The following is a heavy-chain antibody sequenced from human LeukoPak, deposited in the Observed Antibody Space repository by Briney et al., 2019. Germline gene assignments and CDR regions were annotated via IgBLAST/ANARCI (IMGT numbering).Heavy chain of an antibody. Sequence: SVKVSCKASGGTFTNYAVSWVRQAPGQGLEWMGRIIPTFGTANYAQTFQGRVTFTTDESTTTAYMELYSLRSEDTAVYYCVRDTPLGTGTKAFYLAYWGQGTLVTVSS. CDR2: IIPTFGTA. D-gene: IGHD1-7*01. CDR1: GGTFTNYA. V-gene: IGHV1-69*05. J-gene: IGHJ4*02. CDR3: VRDTPLGTGTKAFYLAY.